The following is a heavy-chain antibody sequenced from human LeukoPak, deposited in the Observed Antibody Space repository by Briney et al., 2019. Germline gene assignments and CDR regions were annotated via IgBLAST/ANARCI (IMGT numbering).Heavy chain of an antibody. CDR2: ISSAGRHI. Sequence: PGGSLRLSCAASGFTFSTYAMNWVRQAPGKGLEWVSSISSAGRHINYADSMKGRFTISRDDSKNSLYLQMDNLRADDTAVYYCARDSDSSSRYMDYFDYWGQGALVTVSS. D-gene: IGHD3-22*01. V-gene: IGHV3-21*01. J-gene: IGHJ4*02. CDR3: ARDSDSSSRYMDYFDY. CDR1: GFTFSTYA.